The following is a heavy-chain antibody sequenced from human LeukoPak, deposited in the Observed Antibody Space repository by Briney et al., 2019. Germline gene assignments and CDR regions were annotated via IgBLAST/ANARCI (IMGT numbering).Heavy chain of an antibody. V-gene: IGHV1-58*02. CDR2: IVVGSGNT. Sequence: GTSVKVSCKASGFTFTSSAMQWVRQARGQRPEWIGWIVVGSGNTNYAQKFQERVTITRDMSASTTYMELSSLRSEDTAVYYCGADLTMVRGVPRWFDPWGQGTLVTVSS. D-gene: IGHD3-10*01. CDR3: GADLTMVRGVPRWFDP. J-gene: IGHJ5*02. CDR1: GFTFTSSA.